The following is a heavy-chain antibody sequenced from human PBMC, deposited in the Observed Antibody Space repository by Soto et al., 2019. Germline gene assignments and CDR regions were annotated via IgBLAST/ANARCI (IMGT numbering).Heavy chain of an antibody. J-gene: IGHJ6*02. Sequence: SETLSLTCTVSGGSISSSSYYWGWIRQPPGKGLKWIGSIYYSGSTYYNPSLKSRVTISVDTSKNQFSLKLSSVTAADTAVYYCASLPPWGAAAGTFYYYYGMDVWGQGTTVTVSS. V-gene: IGHV4-39*01. CDR2: IYYSGST. CDR1: GGSISSSSYY. CDR3: ASLPPWGAAAGTFYYYYGMDV. D-gene: IGHD6-13*01.